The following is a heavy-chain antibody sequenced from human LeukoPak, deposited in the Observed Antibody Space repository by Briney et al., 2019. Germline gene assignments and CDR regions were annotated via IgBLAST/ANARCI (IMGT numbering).Heavy chain of an antibody. D-gene: IGHD4-17*01. CDR3: AKVFRSGDLFVSDS. CDR2: ISGSGGDT. CDR1: GFTFNNYV. Sequence: PGGSLRLSCAASGFTFNNYVMSWVRQAPGKGLEWVSGISGSGGDTYYADSVKGRFTISRGNSKNTLFLQMSSLRTEDSAIYYCAKVFRSGDLFVSDSWGQGTLVTVSS. J-gene: IGHJ4*02. V-gene: IGHV3-23*01.